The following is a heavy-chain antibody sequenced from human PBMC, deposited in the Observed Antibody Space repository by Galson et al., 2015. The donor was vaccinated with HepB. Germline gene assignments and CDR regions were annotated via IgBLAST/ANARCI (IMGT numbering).Heavy chain of an antibody. V-gene: IGHV3-30*04. Sequence: SLRLSCAASGFTFSSYAMHWVRQAPGKGLEWVAVISYDGSNRYYADSVKGRFTISRDNSKNTLYLQMNSLRAEDTAVYYCARGEGVLYFDYWGQGTLVTVSS. CDR1: GFTFSSYA. CDR3: ARGEGVLYFDY. D-gene: IGHD4/OR15-4a*01. J-gene: IGHJ4*02. CDR2: ISYDGSNR.